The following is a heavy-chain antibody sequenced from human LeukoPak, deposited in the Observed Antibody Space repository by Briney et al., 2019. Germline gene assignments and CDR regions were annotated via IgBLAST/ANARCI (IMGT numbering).Heavy chain of an antibody. CDR1: GFTFSNSW. CDR3: ARGRVGHTGNFDY. V-gene: IGHV3-7*04. Sequence: GGSLRLSCTVSGFTFSNSWMYWVRQAPGKGLEWVANIRHDGTENFYGGSVKGRFTISRDNANNALYLQMNSLRVEDTAVYYCARGRVGHTGNFDYWGQGTLVTVSS. D-gene: IGHD1-26*01. J-gene: IGHJ4*02. CDR2: IRHDGTEN.